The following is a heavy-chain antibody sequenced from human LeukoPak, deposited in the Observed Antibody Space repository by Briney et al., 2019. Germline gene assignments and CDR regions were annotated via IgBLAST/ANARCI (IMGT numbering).Heavy chain of an antibody. Sequence: ASVKVSCKVSGYTLTELCMHWVRQAPGKGLEWMGGFDPEDGETIYAQKFQGRVTMTEDTSTDTAYMELSSLRSEDTAVYYCATGGYNWNYVARWFDPWGQGTLVTVSS. J-gene: IGHJ5*02. CDR1: GYTLTELC. D-gene: IGHD1-7*01. CDR3: ATGGYNWNYVARWFDP. CDR2: FDPEDGET. V-gene: IGHV1-24*01.